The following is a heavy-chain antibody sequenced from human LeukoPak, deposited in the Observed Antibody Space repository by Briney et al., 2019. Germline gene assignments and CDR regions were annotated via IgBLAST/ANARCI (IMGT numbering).Heavy chain of an antibody. CDR3: ARARTREVAVDAFDI. CDR2: ISSNGGST. D-gene: IGHD6-19*01. Sequence: GGSLRLSCAASGFTFSSYTMHWVRQAPGKGLEYVSAISSNGGSTYYANSVKGRFTISRDNSKNTLYLQMGSLRAEDTAVYYCARARTREVAVDAFDIWGQGTMVTVSS. CDR1: GFTFSSYT. V-gene: IGHV3-64*01. J-gene: IGHJ3*02.